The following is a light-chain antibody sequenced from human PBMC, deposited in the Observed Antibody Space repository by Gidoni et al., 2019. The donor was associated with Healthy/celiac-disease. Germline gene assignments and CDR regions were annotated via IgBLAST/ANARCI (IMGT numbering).Light chain of an antibody. CDR3: QQYGTSPGT. CDR1: QSVSSSY. J-gene: IGKJ1*01. CDR2: GAS. Sequence: EIVLTQSPGTLSLSPGERATLSCRASQSVSSSYLAWYQQKPGQAPRLLIYGASSRASGIPDRFSGSGSGTDFTLTIYRLEPEDFAVYYCQQYGTSPGTFGQGPKVEIK. V-gene: IGKV3-20*01.